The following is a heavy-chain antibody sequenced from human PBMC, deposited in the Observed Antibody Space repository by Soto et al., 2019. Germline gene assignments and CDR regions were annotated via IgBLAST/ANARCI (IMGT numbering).Heavy chain of an antibody. CDR1: GFTFSSYD. D-gene: IGHD3-22*01. Sequence: QVQLVESGGGVVQPGRSLRLSCAASGFTFSSYDMHWVRQAPGKGLEWEAVISYDGSNKYYADSVKGRFTISRDNSKNTLYLQMNSLRAEDTAVYYCAKDGPYDTTLGAFDIWGQGTMVTVSS. CDR2: ISYDGSNK. V-gene: IGHV3-30*18. CDR3: AKDGPYDTTLGAFDI. J-gene: IGHJ3*02.